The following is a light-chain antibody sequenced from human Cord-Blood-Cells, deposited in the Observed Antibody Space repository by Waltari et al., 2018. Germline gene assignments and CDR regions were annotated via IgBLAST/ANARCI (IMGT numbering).Light chain of an antibody. CDR1: QGISYY. J-gene: IGKJ2*03. CDR2: AAS. Sequence: DIQMTQSPSSLSASVGDRVTITCRARQGISYYLALFQQTPGKAPKSLIYAASRLQSGVPSKYGGSQSGTDFTLPISCLQPEDFAPYDCQQYNSYPYRFGQGTKLEIK. V-gene: IGKV1-16*02. CDR3: QQYNSYPYR.